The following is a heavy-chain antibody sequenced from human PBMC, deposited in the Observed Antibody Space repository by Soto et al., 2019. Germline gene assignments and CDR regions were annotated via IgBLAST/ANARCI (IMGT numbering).Heavy chain of an antibody. Sequence: EVQLVESGGGLVQPGGSLRLSCATSGFILSDCAMNWVRQAPGKGLEWVSYISSSSSVIDYADSVKGRFTVSRDNARNSPLIQMNSLRAEDTAVYYCARDLSWGSNWYYYMDVWGKGTTVTVSS. J-gene: IGHJ6*03. D-gene: IGHD7-27*01. CDR3: ARDLSWGSNWYYYMDV. CDR2: ISSSSSVI. CDR1: GFILSDCA. V-gene: IGHV3-48*01.